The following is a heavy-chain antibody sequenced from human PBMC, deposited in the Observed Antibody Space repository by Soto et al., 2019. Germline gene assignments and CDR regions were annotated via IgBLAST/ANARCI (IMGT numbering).Heavy chain of an antibody. J-gene: IGHJ4*02. D-gene: IGHD3-22*01. V-gene: IGHV1-8*01. CDR1: GYTFTSYD. Sequence: ASVKVSCKASGYTFTSYDINWVRQATGQGLEWMGWMNPNSGNTSYAQKFQGRVTMTRNTSISTAYMELSSLRSEDTAVYYCARGRHDSSGYYYDYWGQGTLVTVSS. CDR3: ARGRHDSSGYYYDY. CDR2: MNPNSGNT.